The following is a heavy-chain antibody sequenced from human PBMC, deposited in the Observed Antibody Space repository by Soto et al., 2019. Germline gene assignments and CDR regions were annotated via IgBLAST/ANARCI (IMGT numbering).Heavy chain of an antibody. J-gene: IGHJ6*02. CDR2: IRSKANSYAT. Sequence: EVQLVESGGGLVQPGGSLKLSCAASGFTFSGSAMHWVRQASGKGLEWVGRIRSKANSYATAYAASVKGRFTISRDDSKNTAYLQMNSLKTEDTAVYYCTRLYGSGSYPSYGMDVWGQGTTVTVSS. V-gene: IGHV3-73*02. CDR3: TRLYGSGSYPSYGMDV. D-gene: IGHD3-10*01. CDR1: GFTFSGSA.